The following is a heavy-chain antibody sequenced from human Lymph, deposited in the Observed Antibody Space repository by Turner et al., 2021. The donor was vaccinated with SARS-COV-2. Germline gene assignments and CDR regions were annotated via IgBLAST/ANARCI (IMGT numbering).Heavy chain of an antibody. V-gene: IGHV4-59*01. CDR3: ARVVPAGWYYFDY. J-gene: IGHJ4*02. D-gene: IGHD2-2*01. Sequence: QVQLQESRPGLVKPSETLSLTCTVSGGPISSYYWSWIRQPPGKGLEWIGYIFYSGSTIYNPSLKSRVTISVDTSKNQFSLKLSSVTAADTAVYYCARVVPAGWYYFDYWGQGTLVTVSS. CDR1: GGPISSYY. CDR2: IFYSGST.